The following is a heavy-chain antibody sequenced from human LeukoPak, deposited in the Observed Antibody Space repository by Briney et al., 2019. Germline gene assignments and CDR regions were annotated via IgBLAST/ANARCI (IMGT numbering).Heavy chain of an antibody. V-gene: IGHV4-4*07. D-gene: IGHD3/OR15-3a*01. CDR1: GASISSYS. Sequence: SETLSLTCTVSGASISSYSWTWIRQPAGKGLECIGRIYTSGSTHHNPSLESRVTISVDTSKNHFSLKLSSVTAADSAVYYCARVGLVPAAFDIWGQGTMVTVSS. CDR3: ARVGLVPAAFDI. CDR2: IYTSGST. J-gene: IGHJ3*02.